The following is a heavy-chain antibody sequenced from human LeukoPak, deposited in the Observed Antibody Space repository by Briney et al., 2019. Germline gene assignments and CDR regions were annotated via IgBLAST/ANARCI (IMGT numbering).Heavy chain of an antibody. CDR3: AKDLDGGRLQGAFDI. Sequence: PGGSLRLSCAASEFSVKYNYMTWVRQAPGKGLEWVSLLYSAGSTNYADSVKGRFTISRDDSKNTLYLQMNSLRAEDTAVYYCAKDLDGGRLQGAFDIWGQGTMVTVSS. J-gene: IGHJ3*02. V-gene: IGHV3-53*01. CDR2: LYSAGST. D-gene: IGHD5-24*01. CDR1: EFSVKYNY.